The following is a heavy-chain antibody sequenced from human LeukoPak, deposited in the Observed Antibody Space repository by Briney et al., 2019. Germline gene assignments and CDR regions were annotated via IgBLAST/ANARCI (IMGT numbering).Heavy chain of an antibody. V-gene: IGHV3-48*03. CDR3: AKAEPASGYDY. D-gene: IGHD1-14*01. CDR2: ISSSGSTI. CDR1: GFTFSSYA. J-gene: IGHJ4*02. Sequence: PGGSLRLSCAASGFTFSSYAMNWVRQAPGKGLECVSYISSSGSTIYYADSVKGRFTISRDNAKNSVYLQMNSLRVEDTAVYYCAKAEPASGYDYWGQGSLVTVSS.